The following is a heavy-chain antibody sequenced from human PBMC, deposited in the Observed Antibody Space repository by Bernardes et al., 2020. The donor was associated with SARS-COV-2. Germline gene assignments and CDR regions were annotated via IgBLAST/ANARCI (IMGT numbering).Heavy chain of an antibody. Sequence: ASVKVSCKASGYTFTSYYMHWVRQAPGQGLEWMGIINPSGGSTSYAQKFQGRVTMTRDTSTSTVYMELSSLRSEDTAVYYCAREDYYDFWSGYYQHYYYGMDVWGQGTTVTVSS. CDR1: GYTFTSYY. CDR2: INPSGGST. J-gene: IGHJ6*02. D-gene: IGHD3-3*01. CDR3: AREDYYDFWSGYYQHYYYGMDV. V-gene: IGHV1-46*03.